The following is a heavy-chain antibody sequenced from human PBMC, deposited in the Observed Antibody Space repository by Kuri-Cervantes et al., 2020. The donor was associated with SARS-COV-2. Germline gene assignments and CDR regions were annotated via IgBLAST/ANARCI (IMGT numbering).Heavy chain of an antibody. D-gene: IGHD3-22*01. CDR3: ARLWETYDSSGPGWE. J-gene: IGHJ4*02. V-gene: IGHV4-38-2*01. Sequence: SETLSLTCAVSGYSISSGYYWGWIRQPPGKGLEWIGSIFHSGNTYYNPSLKSRVTISLDKSKNQFSLKLSSVTVADTAVYYCARLWETYDSSGPGWEWGQGNLVTVSS. CDR2: IFHSGNT. CDR1: GYSISSGYY.